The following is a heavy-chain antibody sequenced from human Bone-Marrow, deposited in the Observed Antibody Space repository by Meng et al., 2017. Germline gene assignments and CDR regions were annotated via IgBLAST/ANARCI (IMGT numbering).Heavy chain of an antibody. Sequence: SVKVSCKASGGTFSSYAISWVRQAPGQGLEWMGGIIPIFGTANYAQKFQGRVTITTDESTSTAYMELSSLRSEDTTVYYCARDLAYCGGDCYGYWGQGTLVTVSS. CDR2: IIPIFGTA. CDR3: ARDLAYCGGDCYGY. D-gene: IGHD2-21*01. V-gene: IGHV1-69*05. J-gene: IGHJ4*02. CDR1: GGTFSSYA.